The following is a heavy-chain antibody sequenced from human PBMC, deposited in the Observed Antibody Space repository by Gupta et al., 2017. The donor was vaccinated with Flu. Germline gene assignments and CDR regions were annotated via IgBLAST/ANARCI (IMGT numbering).Heavy chain of an antibody. D-gene: IGHD1-26*01. Sequence: SGLNIRYYWVAGVRQAPGKGLEWVAHIKEDGTEKYYLDSVNGRFTISKDDAKSFLFLEMNSLGAEDTAVYFCVRGGWELDYWGQGTLVNVSS. V-gene: IGHV3-7*01. J-gene: IGHJ4*02. CDR1: GLNIRYYW. CDR3: VRGGWELDY. CDR2: IKEDGTEK.